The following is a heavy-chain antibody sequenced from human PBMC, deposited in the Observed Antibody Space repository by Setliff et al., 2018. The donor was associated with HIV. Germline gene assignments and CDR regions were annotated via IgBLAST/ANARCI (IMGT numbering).Heavy chain of an antibody. J-gene: IGHJ4*02. CDR3: ARDAGGSVGNYYFDY. CDR1: GGSITSYF. D-gene: IGHD2-15*01. Sequence: SETLSLTCSVSGGSITSYFWHWIRQPPGKGLEWIGYTYYDGKTDYNPSLKSRGTISVDTSKNQFSLKLSSVTAADTAVYYCARDAGGSVGNYYFDYWGQGTLVTVSS. CDR2: TYYDGKT. V-gene: IGHV4-59*01.